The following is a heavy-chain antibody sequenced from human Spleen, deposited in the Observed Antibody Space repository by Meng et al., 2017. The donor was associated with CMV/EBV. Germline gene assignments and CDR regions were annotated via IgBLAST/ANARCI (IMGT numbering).Heavy chain of an antibody. V-gene: IGHV1-2*02. CDR1: GYTFSGYY. D-gene: IGHD6-6*01. CDR2: INPNSGGT. J-gene: IGHJ4*02. CDR3: ARRNQLQLLDY. Sequence: ASVKVSCKTSGYTFSGYYMYWVRQAPGQGLEWMGWINPNSGGTKYAQKFQGRVTMTTDTSIGTAYMEVSRLRSDDTAVYYCARRNQLQLLDYWGQGTLVTVSS.